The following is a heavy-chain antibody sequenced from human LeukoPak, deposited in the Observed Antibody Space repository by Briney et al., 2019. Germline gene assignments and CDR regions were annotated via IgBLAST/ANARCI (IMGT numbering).Heavy chain of an antibody. CDR1: GYTFTGYY. Sequence: ASVKVSCKASGYTFTGYYMHWVRQAPGQGLEWMGWINPNSGGTNYAQKFQGRVTLTRDTSIATAYMKLSRLRSDDTAVYYCAREGYYGSGSFDAFDIWGQGTMVTVSS. CDR2: INPNSGGT. D-gene: IGHD3-10*01. J-gene: IGHJ3*02. V-gene: IGHV1-2*02. CDR3: AREGYYGSGSFDAFDI.